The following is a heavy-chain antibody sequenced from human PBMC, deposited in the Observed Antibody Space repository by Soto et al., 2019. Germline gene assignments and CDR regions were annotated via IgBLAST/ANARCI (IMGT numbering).Heavy chain of an antibody. J-gene: IGHJ6*02. Sequence: GGSLRLSCAASGFTFSSYSMNWVRQAPGKGLEWVSSISSSSSYQYYADSVKGRFTISRDNAKNSLYLQMNSLRAEDTAVYYCARDPGIQLWSPTGMDVWGQGTTVTVSS. CDR2: ISSSSSYQ. CDR3: ARDPGIQLWSPTGMDV. D-gene: IGHD5-18*01. V-gene: IGHV3-21*01. CDR1: GFTFSSYS.